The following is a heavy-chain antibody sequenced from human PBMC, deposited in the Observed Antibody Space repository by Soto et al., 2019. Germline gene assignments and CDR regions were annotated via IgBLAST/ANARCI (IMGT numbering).Heavy chain of an antibody. CDR2: IYHSGST. CDR1: GGSISSSNW. D-gene: IGHD1-26*01. J-gene: IGHJ6*02. Sequence: QVQLQESGPGLVKPSGTLSLTCAVSGGSISSSNWWSWVRQPPGKGLEWIGEIYHSGSTNYNPSLKSRVTISVDKSTNQCSLKLSSVTAADTAVYYCASVSGGYYYGMDVWGQGTTVTVSS. V-gene: IGHV4-4*02. CDR3: ASVSGGYYYGMDV.